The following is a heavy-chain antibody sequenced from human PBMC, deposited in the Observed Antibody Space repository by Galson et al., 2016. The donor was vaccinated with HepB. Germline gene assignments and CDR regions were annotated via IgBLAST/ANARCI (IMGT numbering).Heavy chain of an antibody. J-gene: IGHJ4*01. CDR3: VKMGHCPAYGVCFNNYLHW. CDR2: IDGADGGDGIT. CDR1: GFSFMSYR. Sequence: SLRLACAASGFSFMSYRMAWVRQAPVKGLEWLSEIDGADGGDGITHYTASVKGRFAISRDNSKNALYLQMNSLRADDTAVYYCVKMGHCPAYGVCFNNYLHWWGHGTLVTVS. D-gene: IGHD2-8*01. V-gene: IGHV3-23*01.